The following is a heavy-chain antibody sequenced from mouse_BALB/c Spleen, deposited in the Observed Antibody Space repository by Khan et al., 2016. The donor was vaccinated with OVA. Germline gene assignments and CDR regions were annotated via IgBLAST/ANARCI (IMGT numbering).Heavy chain of an antibody. J-gene: IGHJ3*01. V-gene: IGHV5-9-3*01. D-gene: IGHD2-1*01. CDR1: GFTFSTYA. CDR2: ISSDGDYT. CDR3: ARSPYGNFAY. Sequence: EVELVESGGGLVKPGVSLKLSCAASGFTFSTYAMSWVRQTPEKRLEWVATISSDGDYTYFPDNVTGRFTISRDNAKNTLCLQMTSLRSEDTAMYYCARSPYGNFAYWGQGTLVTVSA.